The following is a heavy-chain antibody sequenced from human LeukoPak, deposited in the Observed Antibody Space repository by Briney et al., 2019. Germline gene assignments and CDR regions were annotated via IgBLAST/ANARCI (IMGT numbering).Heavy chain of an antibody. Sequence: GASVKVSCKASGYTFTSYYMHWVRQAPGQGLEWMGWINPNSGGTNYAQKFQGRVTMTRDTSISTAYMELSRLRSDDTAVYYCARGPYIRSSGWYGGDYWGQGTLVTVSS. V-gene: IGHV1-2*02. J-gene: IGHJ4*02. CDR1: GYTFTSYY. CDR2: INPNSGGT. D-gene: IGHD6-19*01. CDR3: ARGPYIRSSGWYGGDY.